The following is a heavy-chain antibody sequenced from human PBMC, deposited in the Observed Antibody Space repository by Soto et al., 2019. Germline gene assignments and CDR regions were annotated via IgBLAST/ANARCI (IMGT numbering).Heavy chain of an antibody. D-gene: IGHD3-10*01. V-gene: IGHV1-69*08. CDR2: IIPILGIA. CDR1: GGTFSSYT. J-gene: IGHJ6*02. Sequence: QVQLVQSGAEVKKPGSSVKVSCKASGGTFSSYTISWVRQAPGQGLEWMGRIIPILGIANYAQKFQGRVTITADKSTSTAYMELSSLRSEDTAVYYCARDGNYYGSGDYGMDVWGQGTTVTVSS. CDR3: ARDGNYYGSGDYGMDV.